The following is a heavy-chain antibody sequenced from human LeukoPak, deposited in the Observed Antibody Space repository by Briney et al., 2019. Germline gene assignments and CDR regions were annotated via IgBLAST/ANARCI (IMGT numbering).Heavy chain of an antibody. D-gene: IGHD3-16*01. CDR2: IKEDGREK. V-gene: IGHV3-7*01. CDR3: ARGGEHVDPLDHYYYMDV. J-gene: IGHJ6*03. CDR1: GFTFSSYW. Sequence: GGSLRLSCAASGFTFSSYWMTWVRQAPGKGLEWVGHIKEDGREKYYVDSVKGRFPISRDNAKNSLYLQMNSLRAEDTAVYYCARGGEHVDPLDHYYYMDVWGKGTTVTISS.